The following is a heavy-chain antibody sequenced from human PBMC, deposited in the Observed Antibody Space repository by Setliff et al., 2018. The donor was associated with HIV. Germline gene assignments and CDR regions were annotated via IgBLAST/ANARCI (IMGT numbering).Heavy chain of an antibody. Sequence: GGSLRLSCAASGFTFDDYAMHWVRQAPGKGLEWVSGISWNSGSIGYADSVKGRFTISRDNAKNSLYLQMNSRRAEDTAVYYRARDGPAAGTDDFDYWGQGTQVTVSS. D-gene: IGHD6-13*01. J-gene: IGHJ4*02. CDR2: ISWNSGSI. V-gene: IGHV3-9*01. CDR3: ARDGPAAGTDDFDY. CDR1: GFTFDDYA.